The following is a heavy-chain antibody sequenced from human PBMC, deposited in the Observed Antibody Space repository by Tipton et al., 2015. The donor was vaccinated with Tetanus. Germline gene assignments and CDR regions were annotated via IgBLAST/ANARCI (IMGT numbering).Heavy chain of an antibody. Sequence: SLRLSCAASGFTFSIYGMSWVRQAPGKGLEWVSRIISSGGTTNYADSVKGRFTISRDNSKSTLYLQMTSLRAEDTAVYYCARLYGDYFHAMGYWGQGTLVTVSS. CDR2: IISSGGTT. D-gene: IGHD4-17*01. V-gene: IGHV3-23*01. CDR3: ARLYGDYFHAMGY. J-gene: IGHJ4*02. CDR1: GFTFSIYG.